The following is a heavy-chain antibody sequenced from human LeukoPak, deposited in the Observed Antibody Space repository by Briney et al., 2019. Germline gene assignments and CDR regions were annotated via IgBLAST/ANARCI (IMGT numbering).Heavy chain of an antibody. J-gene: IGHJ5*02. D-gene: IGHD6-19*01. CDR1: GFTFTTYT. Sequence: GGSLRLSCAASGFTFTTYTMNWVRQAPGEGLEWVSSITSSSYIHYADSVRGRFTISRDNAKNSLYLQMSSLRAEDTAVYYCARGLTPYTSGCCWFDPWGQGTLVTVSS. CDR2: ITSSSYI. V-gene: IGHV3-21*01. CDR3: ARGLTPYTSGCCWFDP.